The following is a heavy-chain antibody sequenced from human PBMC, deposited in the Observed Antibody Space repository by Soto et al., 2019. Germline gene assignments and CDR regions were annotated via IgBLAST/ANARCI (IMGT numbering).Heavy chain of an antibody. V-gene: IGHV4-59*01. CDR2: IYYTGST. Sequence: LSPTCTVSGDSIAHYYWSWIRQPPGKRLEWIGYIYYTGSTTYNPSLESRVTMSIDTSRNQFSLKLRSVNAADTAIYYCAKYRRTEAEGFTLDYWGRGTLVTVSS. D-gene: IGHD6-13*01. CDR1: GDSIAHYY. CDR3: AKYRRTEAEGFTLDY. J-gene: IGHJ4*02.